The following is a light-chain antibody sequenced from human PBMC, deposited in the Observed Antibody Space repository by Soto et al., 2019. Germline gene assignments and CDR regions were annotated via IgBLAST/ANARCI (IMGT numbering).Light chain of an antibody. J-gene: IGKJ4*01. CDR2: EAS. Sequence: AIQLTQSPSSLSASIGDRVSITCRARQDINSYLAWYQQKPGKAPNLLIYEASILQRGVPSRFSGSNSGTDFTLTISSLQAEDFATYYCQQTRSYPSTFGGGTKV. CDR1: QDINSY. CDR3: QQTRSYPST. V-gene: IGKV1-13*02.